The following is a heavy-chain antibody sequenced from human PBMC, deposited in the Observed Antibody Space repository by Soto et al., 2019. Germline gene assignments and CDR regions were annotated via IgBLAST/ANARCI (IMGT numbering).Heavy chain of an antibody. CDR1: GFTFSSYS. CDR2: ISSSSSYI. V-gene: IGHV3-21*01. CDR3: ASHATRYNWNYGGCWFDP. D-gene: IGHD1-7*01. Sequence: EVQLVESGGGLVKPGGSLRLSSAASGFTFSSYSMNWVRQAPGKGLEWVSSISSSSSYIYYADSVKGRFTISRDNAKNSLYLQMNSLRAEDTAVYYCASHATRYNWNYGGCWFDPWGQGTLVTVSS. J-gene: IGHJ5*02.